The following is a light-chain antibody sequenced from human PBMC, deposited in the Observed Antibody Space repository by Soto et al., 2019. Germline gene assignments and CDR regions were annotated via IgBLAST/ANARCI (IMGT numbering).Light chain of an antibody. V-gene: IGKV3D-20*01. CDR1: QSINNY. Sequence: IVLTQSPATLAFSPGERATLSCGASQSINNYLAWYQQKPGLAPRLVIDDSSIRATGIPDRFSGSGSGTDFNLTRGRLEPEDFGVYLCQHYGNSPQITCGEGTRL. CDR2: DSS. CDR3: QHYGNSPQIT. J-gene: IGKJ5*01.